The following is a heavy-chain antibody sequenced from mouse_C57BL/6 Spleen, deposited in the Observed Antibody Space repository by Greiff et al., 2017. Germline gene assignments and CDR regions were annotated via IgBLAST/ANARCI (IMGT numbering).Heavy chain of an antibody. D-gene: IGHD2-3*01. J-gene: IGHJ1*03. CDR2: IDPETGGT. Sequence: VKLVESGAELVRPGASVTLSCKASGYTFTDYEMHWVKQTPVHGLEWIGAIDPETGGTAYNQKFKGKAILTADKSSSTAYMELRSLTSEDSAVYYCTRRMAWYFDVWGTGTTVTVSS. V-gene: IGHV1-15*01. CDR1: GYTFTDYE. CDR3: TRRMAWYFDV.